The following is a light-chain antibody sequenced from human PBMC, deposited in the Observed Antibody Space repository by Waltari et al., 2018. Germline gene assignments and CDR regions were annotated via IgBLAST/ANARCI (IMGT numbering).Light chain of an antibody. J-gene: IGKJ5*01. CDR1: QALFYTSNTNNY. CDR3: QQYYKSPLT. Sequence: DIVMTQSPDSLAVSLGERATINCKSSQALFYTSNTNNYLAWYQQKPGQPPKLLIHWASTRESGVPDRFSGSGSGTDFTLTISSLQAEDVAVYYCQQYYKSPLTFGQGTRLEIK. V-gene: IGKV4-1*01. CDR2: WAS.